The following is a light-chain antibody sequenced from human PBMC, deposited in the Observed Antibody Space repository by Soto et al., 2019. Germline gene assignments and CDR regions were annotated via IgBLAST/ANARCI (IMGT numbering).Light chain of an antibody. CDR2: WAS. CDR3: QQYYSLPLI. J-gene: IGKJ4*01. V-gene: IGKV4-1*01. Sequence: DIIMTESPYCLTGYLLEQATTDCKHRQSVVFRSNNKSYLAWYQQKPGQPPKLLIYWASTRDSGVPDRFSGSGSGTDFTLTISSLQAEDVALYYCQQYYSLPLIFGGGTKVDIK. CDR1: QSVVFRSNNKSY.